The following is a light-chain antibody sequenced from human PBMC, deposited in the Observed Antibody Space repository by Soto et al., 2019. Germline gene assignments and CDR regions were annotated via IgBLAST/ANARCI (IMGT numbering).Light chain of an antibody. Sequence: EIVMTQSTATLSVSPGERATLSCRASQSVSSNLAWYQQKPGQAPRLLIYGASTRATGIPDRFSGSGSGTDFTLTISRLEPEDFAVYYCHQYVSWTFGQGTKVDIK. CDR1: QSVSSN. CDR2: GAS. CDR3: HQYVSWT. V-gene: IGKV3-15*01. J-gene: IGKJ1*01.